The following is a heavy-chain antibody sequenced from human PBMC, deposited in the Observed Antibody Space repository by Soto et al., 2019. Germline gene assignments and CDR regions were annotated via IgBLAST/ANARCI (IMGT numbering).Heavy chain of an antibody. CDR2: MNPDSGHA. CDR3: ARRPHCSGGICYYGLDN. Sequence: ASVKVSCKASGYTFTNSDINWVRQAPGQGLEWMGWMNPDSGHAAYAQKFQGRVTLTTSTSTSTVYMEMRSLGSEDTAVYYCARRPHCSGGICYYGLDNWGQGTLVTSPQ. V-gene: IGHV1-8*01. CDR1: GYTFTNSD. J-gene: IGHJ4*02. D-gene: IGHD2-15*01.